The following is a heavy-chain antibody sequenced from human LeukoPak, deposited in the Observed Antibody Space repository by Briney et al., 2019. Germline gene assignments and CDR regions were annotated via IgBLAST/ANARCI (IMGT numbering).Heavy chain of an antibody. Sequence: NPSETLHLTCAVYGGSFSGYYWSWIRQPPGKGLEWTGEINHSGSTNYNPSLKSRVTISVDTSKNQFSLKLSSVTAADTAVYYCARFRRLRHYFDYWGQGTLVTVSS. CDR2: INHSGST. J-gene: IGHJ4*02. D-gene: IGHD5-12*01. CDR3: ARFRRLRHYFDY. CDR1: GGSFSGYY. V-gene: IGHV4-34*01.